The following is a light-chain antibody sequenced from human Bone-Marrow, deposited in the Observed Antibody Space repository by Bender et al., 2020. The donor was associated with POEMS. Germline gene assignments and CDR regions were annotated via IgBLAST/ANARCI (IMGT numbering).Light chain of an antibody. J-gene: IGLJ2*01. Sequence: QSALTQPPSASGSPGQPISISCTGSSSDIGSFNYVSWYQQHPGKAPKLIIFEVTTRPSDVADRFSGSKSASTASLPISGLHTDDEAEYFCSSFSPTDTLLFGGGTKLTVL. CDR1: SSDIGSFNY. CDR3: SSFSPTDTLL. CDR2: EVT. V-gene: IGLV2-14*01.